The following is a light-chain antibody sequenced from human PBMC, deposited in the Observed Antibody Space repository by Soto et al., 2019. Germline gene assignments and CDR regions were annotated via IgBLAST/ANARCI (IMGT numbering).Light chain of an antibody. CDR1: SGYSNYK. V-gene: IGLV9-49*01. CDR2: VGTGGIVG. J-gene: IGLJ2*01. CDR3: GADHGSWSNF. Sequence: QTVLTQPPSASASLGAPDTLTCTLSSGYSNYKEDWSQQRPGKGPRFVMRVGTGGIVGSKGDGIPDRFSVLGSGLNRYLTIKNMQEEDESDYHCGADHGSWSNFFGGGTKLTVL.